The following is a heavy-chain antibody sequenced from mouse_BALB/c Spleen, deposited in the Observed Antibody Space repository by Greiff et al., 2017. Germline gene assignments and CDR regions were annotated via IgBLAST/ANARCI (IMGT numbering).Heavy chain of an antibody. CDR3: AIVGPIPIAFYAMDY. CDR1: GFTFSSFG. Sequence: EVKLMESGGGLVQPGGSRKLSCAASGFTFSSFGMHWVRQAPEKGLEWVAYISSGSSTIYYADTVKGRFTISRDNPKNTLFLQMTSLRSEDTAMYYCAIVGPIPIAFYAMDYWGQGTSVTVSS. V-gene: IGHV5-17*02. D-gene: IGHD6-1*01. J-gene: IGHJ4*01. CDR2: ISSGSSTI.